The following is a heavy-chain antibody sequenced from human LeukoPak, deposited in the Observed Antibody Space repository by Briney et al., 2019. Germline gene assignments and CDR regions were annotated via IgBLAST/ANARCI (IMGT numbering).Heavy chain of an antibody. CDR2: IYTSGST. J-gene: IGHJ5*02. D-gene: IGHD2-15*01. CDR3: ARDAGRWGSPVVWEEWFDP. CDR1: GGSISSYY. Sequence: QSSETLSLTCTVSGGSISSYYWSWIRQPAGKGLEWIGRIYTSGSTNYNPSLKSRVTMSVDTSKNQFSLKLSSVTAADTAVYYCARDAGRWGSPVVWEEWFDPWGQGTLVTVSS. V-gene: IGHV4-4*07.